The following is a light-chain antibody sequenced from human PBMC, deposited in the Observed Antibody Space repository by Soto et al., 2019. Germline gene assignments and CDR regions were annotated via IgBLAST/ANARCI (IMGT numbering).Light chain of an antibody. CDR2: GAS. V-gene: IGKV3-15*01. CDR1: QSVSSN. Sequence: EIVMTQSPATLSVPPGERATLSCRASQSVSSNLAWYQQKPGQAPRLLIYGASTRATGIPARFSGSGSGTEFTLTISSLQSEDFAVYYCQQYNNWPPKFGQGTKLEIK. CDR3: QQYNNWPPK. J-gene: IGKJ2*01.